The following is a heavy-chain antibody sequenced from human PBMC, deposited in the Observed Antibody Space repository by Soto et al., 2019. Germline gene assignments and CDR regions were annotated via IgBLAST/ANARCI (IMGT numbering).Heavy chain of an antibody. D-gene: IGHD6-19*01. CDR2: ISGSGSTT. CDR3: AKGLAAMAVAGTGPFDL. CDR1: GFNFRSYA. V-gene: IGHV3-23*01. Sequence: PGGSLRLSCAASGFNFRSYAMSWVRQAPGKGLEWLSAISGSGSTTYFADSVKGRFNSSRDNSKNTLYLQMTDLRAEDTGVYFCAKGLAAMAVAGTGPFDLWGQGNLVTVSS. J-gene: IGHJ5*02.